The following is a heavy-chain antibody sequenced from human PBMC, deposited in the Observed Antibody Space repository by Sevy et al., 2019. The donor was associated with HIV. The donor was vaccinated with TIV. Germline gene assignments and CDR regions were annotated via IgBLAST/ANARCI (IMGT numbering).Heavy chain of an antibody. D-gene: IGHD6-19*01. CDR1: GYSISSGYY. V-gene: IGHV4-38-2*02. CDR3: ARDRQPIAVPRNFDY. J-gene: IGHJ4*02. CDR2: IYHSGST. Sequence: SETLSLTCAVSGYSISSGYYWGWIRQPPGKGLEWIGSIYHSGSTYYNPSLKSRVTISVDTSKNQFSLKLSSVTAADTAVYYSARDRQPIAVPRNFDYWGQGTLVTVSS.